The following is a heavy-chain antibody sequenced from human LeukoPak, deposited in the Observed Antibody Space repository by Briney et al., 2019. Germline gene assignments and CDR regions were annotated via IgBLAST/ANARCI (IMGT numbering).Heavy chain of an antibody. CDR3: ARGYNWNYAPFDY. CDR1: GFTFSSYA. D-gene: IGHD1-7*01. V-gene: IGHV3-30-3*01. J-gene: IGHJ4*02. Sequence: ERSRRLSCAASGFTFSSYAMHWVRKAPGKGLEWVAVISYDGSNKYYADSVKGRFTISRDNSKNTLYLQMNSLRAEDTAVYYCARGYNWNYAPFDYWGQGTLVTVSS. CDR2: ISYDGSNK.